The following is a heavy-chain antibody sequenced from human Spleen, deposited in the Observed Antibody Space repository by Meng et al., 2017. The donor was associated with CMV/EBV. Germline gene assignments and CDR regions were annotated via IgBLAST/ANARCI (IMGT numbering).Heavy chain of an antibody. CDR2: ISSSGSTM. J-gene: IGHJ4*02. CDR1: GFTFSSYE. CDR3: ARFHSDCSSTSCYL. Sequence: GESLKISCAASGFTFSSYEMNWVRQAPGKGLEWVSYISSSGSTMYYADSVKGRFTISRDNAKNSLYLQMNSLRAEDTAVYYCARFHSDCSSTSCYLWGQGTLVTISS. V-gene: IGHV3-48*03. D-gene: IGHD2-2*01.